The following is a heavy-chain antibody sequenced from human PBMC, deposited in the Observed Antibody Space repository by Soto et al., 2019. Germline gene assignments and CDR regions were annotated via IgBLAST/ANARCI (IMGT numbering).Heavy chain of an antibody. CDR1: GNSFSSYA. J-gene: IGHJ5*02. CDR2: ISYDGANQ. CDR3: ARDLPWFDP. V-gene: IGHV3-30-3*01. Sequence: QVQLVESGGGVVQPGVSLRLSCEASGNSFSSYAMHWVRQAPGKGLEWVAAISYDGANQHYADSVKGRFIISRDNSKNTLYLQMNSLRPEDTAVYYCARDLPWFDPWGQGTLFTVSS.